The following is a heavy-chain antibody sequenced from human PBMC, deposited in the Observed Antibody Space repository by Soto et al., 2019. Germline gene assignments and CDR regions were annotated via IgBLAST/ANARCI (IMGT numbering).Heavy chain of an antibody. V-gene: IGHV3-30*18. CDR2: MSYDGTKQ. CDR3: AKEYGSTWIDH. D-gene: IGHD6-13*01. J-gene: IGHJ4*02. CDR1: GFMFSAYW. Sequence: GGSLRLSCAASGFMFSAYWMSWVRQAPGKGLEWVAAMSYDGTKQYYVDSVKGRFTISRDNSRNTLFLQLNSLRDEDTAVYYCAKEYGSTWIDHWGQGTPVTVSS.